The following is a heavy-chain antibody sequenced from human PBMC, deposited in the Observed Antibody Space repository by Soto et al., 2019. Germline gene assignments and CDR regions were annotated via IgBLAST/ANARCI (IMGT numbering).Heavy chain of an antibody. J-gene: IGHJ6*02. V-gene: IGHV3-23*01. Sequence: PGGSLRLSCAASGFTFSSYAMSWVRQAPGKGLEWVSAISGSGGSTYYADSVKGRFTISRDNSKNTLYLQMNSLGAEDTAVYYCAKFNSGWYTYYYYGMDVWGQGTTVTVSS. D-gene: IGHD6-19*01. CDR2: ISGSGGST. CDR3: AKFNSGWYTYYYYGMDV. CDR1: GFTFSSYA.